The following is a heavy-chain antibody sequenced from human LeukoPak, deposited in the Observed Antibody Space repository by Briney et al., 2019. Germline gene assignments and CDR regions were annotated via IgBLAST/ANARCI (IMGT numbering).Heavy chain of an antibody. D-gene: IGHD6-6*01. J-gene: IGHJ5*02. CDR3: AKTLVASPGNTGGP. CDR1: GFTFSDCY. Sequence: GWSLRLSCAASGFTFSDCYMSWFRQAPGKGLDWLSYIGGSGVDTNYADSVKGRFTTSRDNAKSSLYLQMNSLRAEDTAVCYCAKTLVASPGNTGGPWGQGTLVTVSS. CDR2: IGGSGVDT. V-gene: IGHV3-11*03.